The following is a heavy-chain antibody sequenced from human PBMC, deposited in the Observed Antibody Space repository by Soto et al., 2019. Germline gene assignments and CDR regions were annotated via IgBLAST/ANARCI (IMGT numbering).Heavy chain of an antibody. V-gene: IGHV4-61*03. CDR3: PRYCNTFEYHHLYYFAS. J-gene: IGHJ4*02. Sequence: SETLSLTCGVCECCVRNGMYYWSWVRQPPGKGLEWLGNVYFSGTTIYNPSLLGRVTMSVDMSKHHVFLELTSVTGAATDIYYCPRYCNTFEYHHLYYFASGVQGTQVTVS. CDR2: VYFSGTT. CDR1: ECCVRNGMYY. D-gene: IGHD2-15*01.